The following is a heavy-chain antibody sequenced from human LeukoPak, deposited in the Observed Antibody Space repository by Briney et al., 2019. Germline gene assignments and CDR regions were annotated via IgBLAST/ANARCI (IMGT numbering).Heavy chain of an antibody. CDR2: IYYSGST. CDR3: ASLAAAGLDY. J-gene: IGHJ4*02. D-gene: IGHD6-13*01. V-gene: IGHV4-59*08. Sequence: SETLSLTCTVSGGSISSYYWSWIRQPPGKELEWIGYIYYSGSTNYNPSLKSRVTISVDTSKNQFSLKLSSVTAADTAVYYCASLAAAGLDYWGQGTLVTVSS. CDR1: GGSISSYY.